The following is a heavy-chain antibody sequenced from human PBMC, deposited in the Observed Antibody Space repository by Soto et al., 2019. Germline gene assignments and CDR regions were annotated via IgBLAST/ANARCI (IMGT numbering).Heavy chain of an antibody. D-gene: IGHD3-3*01. CDR1: GGSISSSSYY. J-gene: IGHJ4*02. V-gene: IGHV4-39*01. CDR3: ARLRELNYDFWSGYRTPSPIDY. CDR2: IYYSGST. Sequence: PSETLSLTCTVSGGSISSSSYYWGWIRQPPGKGLEWIGCIYYSGSTYYNPSLKSRVTISVDTSKNQFSLNLSSVTAADTAVYYCARLRELNYDFWSGYRTPSPIDYWGQGTLVTVSS.